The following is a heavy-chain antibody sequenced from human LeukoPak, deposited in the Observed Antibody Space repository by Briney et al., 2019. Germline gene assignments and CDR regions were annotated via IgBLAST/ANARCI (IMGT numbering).Heavy chain of an antibody. CDR1: GFIFTSNR. Sequence: GGSLRLSCAASGFIFTSNRMNWVRQAPGKGLEWVANIKHDGSEQIYVDSVKGRFTISRDNAKDSVYLQMNSLRAEDTAVYYCTRGLGEHGGVSDRWGQGTLVIVSS. J-gene: IGHJ5*02. D-gene: IGHD3-16*01. CDR2: IKHDGSEQ. V-gene: IGHV3-7*01. CDR3: TRGLGEHGGVSDR.